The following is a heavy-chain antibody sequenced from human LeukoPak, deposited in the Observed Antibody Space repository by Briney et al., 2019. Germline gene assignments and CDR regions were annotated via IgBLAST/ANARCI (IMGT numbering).Heavy chain of an antibody. J-gene: IGHJ5*02. CDR1: GGSISSGDYY. Sequence: SQTLSLTCTVSGGSISSGDYYWSWIRQPPGKGLEWIGYIYYSGNTYYNPSLRSRVTISVDTSKNQFSLKLTPVTAADTAVYYCARTTYFCSSTICYPNWFDPWGRGSLVTVSS. D-gene: IGHD2-2*01. V-gene: IGHV4-30-4*01. CDR2: IYYSGNT. CDR3: ARTTYFCSSTICYPNWFDP.